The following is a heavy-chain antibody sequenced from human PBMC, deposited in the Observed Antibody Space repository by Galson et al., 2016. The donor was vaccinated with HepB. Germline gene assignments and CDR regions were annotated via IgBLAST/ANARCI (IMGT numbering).Heavy chain of an antibody. D-gene: IGHD6-19*01. J-gene: IGHJ4*02. CDR3: ARSSWSSGCWCSNDY. CDR2: IRSGSDAI. V-gene: IGHV3-48*02. Sequence: SLRLSCAPSGFTFSSFSMHWVRQAPGKGLEWVSYIRSGSDAIYYADSVKGRFTMSRDNVRNSLYLQMNSLRDEDTAVYYCARSSWSSGCWCSNDYWGQGSLVTVSS. CDR1: GFTFSSFS.